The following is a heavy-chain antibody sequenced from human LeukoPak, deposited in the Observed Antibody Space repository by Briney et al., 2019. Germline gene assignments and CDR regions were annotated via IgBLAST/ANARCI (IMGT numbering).Heavy chain of an antibody. CDR3: AKDGELGDMYCSSTTCYFTGADY. D-gene: IGHD2-2*01. Sequence: PGGSLRLSCAASGFTFSSYGMHWVRQAPGKGLEWVAFIRYDGSNKYYADSVMGRFTISRDNSKNTLYLQMNSLRAEDTAVYFCAKDGELGDMYCSSTTCYFTGADYWGQGTLVTVSS. V-gene: IGHV3-30*02. J-gene: IGHJ4*02. CDR2: IRYDGSNK. CDR1: GFTFSSYG.